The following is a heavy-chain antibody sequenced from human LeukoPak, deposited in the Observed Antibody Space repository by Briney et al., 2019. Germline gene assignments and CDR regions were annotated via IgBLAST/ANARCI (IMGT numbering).Heavy chain of an antibody. CDR1: GFTFSSYW. J-gene: IGHJ4*02. V-gene: IGHV3-7*04. Sequence: PGGSLRLSCAASGFTFSSYWMSWVRQAPGKGLEWVATIKNDGSEKNYVDSVKGRFTISRDNAKNPLYLQMSGLRAEDTAVYFCATADWFSFDFWGQGTLVTVSS. CDR3: ATADWFSFDF. D-gene: IGHD3-9*01. CDR2: IKNDGSEK.